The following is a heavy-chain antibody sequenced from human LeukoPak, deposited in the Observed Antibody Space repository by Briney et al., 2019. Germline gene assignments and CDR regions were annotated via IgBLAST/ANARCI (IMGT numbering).Heavy chain of an antibody. CDR2: INSDGSTI. CDR3: ARDFGGSRDY. D-gene: IGHD3-10*01. J-gene: IGHJ4*02. Sequence: PGGSLRLSCAASGFTFSSYWMHWVRQAPGKGLVWVSRINSDGSTINYADSVKGRFTISRDNAKNTLYLQMNSLRAEDTVVYYCARDFGGSRDYWGQGTLVTVSS. CDR1: GFTFSSYW. V-gene: IGHV3-74*01.